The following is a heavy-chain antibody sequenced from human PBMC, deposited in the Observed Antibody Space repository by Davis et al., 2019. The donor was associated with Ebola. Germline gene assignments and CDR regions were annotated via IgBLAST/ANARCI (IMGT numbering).Heavy chain of an antibody. J-gene: IGHJ5*01. CDR1: GSTSSSYN. Sequence: PGGSLRPSCPRPGSTSSSYNRTWVRQAPGKGLEWVSSISSSGASTYYAASVRGRFTVSRDNDKNSLYLQMSTLRIDDTAMYYCTTDIRRSENYGWFDSWGQGTLVTVSS. V-gene: IGHV3-21*01. CDR3: TTDIRRSENYGWFDS. D-gene: IGHD4-17*01. CDR2: ISSSGAST.